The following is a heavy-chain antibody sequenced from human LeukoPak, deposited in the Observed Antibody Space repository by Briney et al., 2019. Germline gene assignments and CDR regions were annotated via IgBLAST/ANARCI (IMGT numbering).Heavy chain of an antibody. J-gene: IGHJ3*02. CDR2: IGTAGDT. Sequence: GGSLRLSCAASGFTFSSYAMSWVRQAPGKGLEWVSAIGTAGDTYYPGSVKGRFTISRENAKNSLYLQMNSLRAGDTAVYYCAREDYFGAFDIWGQGTMVTVSS. CDR1: GFTFSSYA. V-gene: IGHV3-13*01. D-gene: IGHD2/OR15-2a*01. CDR3: AREDYFGAFDI.